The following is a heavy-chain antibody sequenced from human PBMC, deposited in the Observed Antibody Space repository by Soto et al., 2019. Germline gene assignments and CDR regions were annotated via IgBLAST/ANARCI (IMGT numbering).Heavy chain of an antibody. CDR3: ARRDVVVPAAWFDP. Sequence: QVQLQESGPGLVKPSETLSLTCTVSGVSISSYYWSWIRQPPGKGLEYIGYIYYTGSTKYNPSLKSRVTISVDTSKNQFSLRLTSMTAADTAVYYCARRDVVVPAAWFDPWGQGSLVTVSS. CDR2: IYYTGST. V-gene: IGHV4-59*01. D-gene: IGHD2-2*01. J-gene: IGHJ5*02. CDR1: GVSISSYY.